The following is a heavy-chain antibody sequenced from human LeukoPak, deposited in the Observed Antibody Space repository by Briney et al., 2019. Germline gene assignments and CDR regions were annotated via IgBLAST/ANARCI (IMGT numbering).Heavy chain of an antibody. V-gene: IGHV3-9*01. CDR1: GFIFNNYA. CDR3: AKDNRRHYTSGPNPDSLH. D-gene: IGHD6-19*01. J-gene: IGHJ4*02. Sequence: GGSLRLSCAGSGFIFNNYAMHWVRQPPGKGLEWVSGISWNSGSIDYADSVKGRFTISRDNAKNSLYLQMNSLRVEDTAFHYCAKDNRRHYTSGPNPDSLHWGQGALVTVSS. CDR2: ISWNSGSI.